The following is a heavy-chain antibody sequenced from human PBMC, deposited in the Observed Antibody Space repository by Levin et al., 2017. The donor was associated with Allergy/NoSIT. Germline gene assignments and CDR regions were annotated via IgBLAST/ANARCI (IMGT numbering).Heavy chain of an antibody. V-gene: IGHV5-51*01. CDR3: ARHLLWFGDDAFDI. CDR2: IYPGDSDT. Sequence: GGSLRLSCKGSGYSFTSYWIGWVRQMPGKGLEWMGIIYPGDSDTRYSPSFQGQVTISADKSISTAYLQWSSLKASDTAMYYCARHLLWFGDDAFDIWGQGTMVTVSS. J-gene: IGHJ3*02. CDR1: GYSFTSYW. D-gene: IGHD3-10*01.